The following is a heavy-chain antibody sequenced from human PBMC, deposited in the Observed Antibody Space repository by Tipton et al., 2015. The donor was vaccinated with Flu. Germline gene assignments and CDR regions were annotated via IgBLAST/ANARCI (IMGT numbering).Heavy chain of an antibody. CDR2: IYFTGST. CDR1: GGSISSHC. Sequence: TLSLTCTVSGGSISSHCWSWIRQPPGKGLEWIGYIYFTGSTNYNPSLKSRVTISVDTSKNQFSLKLTSVTAADTAVYYCARGGGSPSYWGQGTLVTVSS. D-gene: IGHD2-15*01. V-gene: IGHV4-59*11. CDR3: ARGGGSPSY. J-gene: IGHJ4*02.